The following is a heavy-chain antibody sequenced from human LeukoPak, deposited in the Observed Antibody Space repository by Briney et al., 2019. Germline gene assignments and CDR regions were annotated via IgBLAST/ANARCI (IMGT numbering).Heavy chain of an antibody. J-gene: IGHJ4*02. CDR3: ARVTGYTIEDYFDY. CDR1: GDFITAYY. CDR2: VYYTGST. D-gene: IGHD3-9*01. V-gene: IGHV4-59*01. Sequence: SETLSLTCTVSGDFITAYYWSWIRQPPGKGLEWIGYVYYTGSTEYNPSLRSRVTISVKTSKNQFSLKLRSVTAADTAVDYCARVTGYTIEDYFDYWGQGTLVTVSS.